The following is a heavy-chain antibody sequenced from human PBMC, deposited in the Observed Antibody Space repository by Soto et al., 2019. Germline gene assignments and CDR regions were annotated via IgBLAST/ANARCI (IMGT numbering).Heavy chain of an antibody. CDR1: QFTFSRYW. CDR3: VRVATGSYDWFDP. CDR2: INSDGSRT. J-gene: IGHJ5*02. V-gene: IGHV3-74*03. D-gene: IGHD1-26*01. Sequence: EVQLVESGGGLVQPGGSLRLSCAASQFTFSRYWMHWVRQAPGKGLVWVSRINSDGSRTTYADSVKGRFTISRDNAKNTLFLQMNSLRAEDSAVYYCVRVATGSYDWFDPWGQGTLVTVSS.